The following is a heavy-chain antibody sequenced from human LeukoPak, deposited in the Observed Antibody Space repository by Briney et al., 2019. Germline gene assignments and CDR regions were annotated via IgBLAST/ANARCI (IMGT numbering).Heavy chain of an antibody. CDR2: INEGGSST. D-gene: IGHD3-10*01. CDR3: TRDTFGARDS. J-gene: IGHJ4*02. CDR1: GYPFSSYW. Sequence: GGSLRLSCAGSGYPFSSYWMHWVRQVPRKGLVWVSRINEGGSSTSYAESVRGRFTISRDNAKNTLYLQMNSLRAEDTSVYYCTRDTFGARDSWGQGTLVTVSS. V-gene: IGHV3-74*01.